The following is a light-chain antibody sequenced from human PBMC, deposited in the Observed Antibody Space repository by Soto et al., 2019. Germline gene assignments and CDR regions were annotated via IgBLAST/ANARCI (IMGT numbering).Light chain of an antibody. V-gene: IGKV4-1*01. CDR3: QQYYTGRT. CDR2: WAS. J-gene: IGKJ1*01. Sequence: DIVMTQSPDSLPVSLGERATISCKSSQSVLYRSNNKNYLAWYQQKPGQPPKLLIYWASTRESGVPDRFSGSGSGTDFTLTISSLQAEDVAVYYCQQYYTGRTFGQGTKVEIK. CDR1: QSVLYRSNNKNY.